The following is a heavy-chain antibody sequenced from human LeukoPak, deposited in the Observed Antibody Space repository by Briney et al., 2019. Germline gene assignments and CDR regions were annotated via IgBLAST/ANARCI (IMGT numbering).Heavy chain of an antibody. J-gene: IGHJ4*02. D-gene: IGHD6-13*01. Sequence: SETLSITCTVSGGSIISHYWSWIRQPRGKGLEWIGYIYYSGSTNYNPSLKSRVTISVDTSKNQFSLKLSSVTAADTAVYYCALYSSSWYLYTDWGQGTLVTVSS. CDR2: IYYSGST. CDR3: ALYSSSWYLYTD. V-gene: IGHV4-59*11. CDR1: GGSIISHY.